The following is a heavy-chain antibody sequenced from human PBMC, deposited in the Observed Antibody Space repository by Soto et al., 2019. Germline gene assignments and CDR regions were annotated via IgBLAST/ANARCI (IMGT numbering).Heavy chain of an antibody. CDR3: AKFLRTRRPRISSDY. Sequence: PGGSLRLSCAGSGFTFTSYAMSWVRQVPGGGLEWVSTLCGSGGSTYYAESVKGRVTISRDNSKNTLYLQMNSLRGEDTPVYYCAKFLRTRRPRISSDYRGPATLVT. D-gene: IGHD3-16*02. J-gene: IGHJ4*02. CDR2: LCGSGGST. V-gene: IGHV3-23*01. CDR1: GFTFTSYA.